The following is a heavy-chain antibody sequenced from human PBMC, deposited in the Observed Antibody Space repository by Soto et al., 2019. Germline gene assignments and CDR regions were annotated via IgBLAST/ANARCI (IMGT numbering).Heavy chain of an antibody. CDR3: AKDTSGWSPGDAFDI. Sequence: PGGSLKLSCVGSGFTFSSYGIHWVRQAPGKGLECVALIWGDGTNEDYADSVEGRFIISRDNAKNSLYLQMNSLRAEDTALYYCAKDTSGWSPGDAFDIWGQGTMVTLSS. CDR2: IWGDGTNE. CDR1: GFTFSSYG. V-gene: IGHV3-30*02. J-gene: IGHJ3*02. D-gene: IGHD6-19*01.